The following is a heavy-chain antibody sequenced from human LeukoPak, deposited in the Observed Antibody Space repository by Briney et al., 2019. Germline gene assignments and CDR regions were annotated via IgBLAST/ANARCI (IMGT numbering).Heavy chain of an antibody. CDR1: GFTFSSYA. D-gene: IGHD6-19*01. Sequence: GGSLRLSCAASGFTFSSYAMHWVRQAPGKGLEWVAVISYDGSNKYYADSVKGRFTISRDNSKNTLYLQMNSLRAEDTAAYYCARDQSSGWYFSYYFDYWGQGTLVTVSS. CDR3: ARDQSSGWYFSYYFDY. V-gene: IGHV3-30-3*01. CDR2: ISYDGSNK. J-gene: IGHJ4*02.